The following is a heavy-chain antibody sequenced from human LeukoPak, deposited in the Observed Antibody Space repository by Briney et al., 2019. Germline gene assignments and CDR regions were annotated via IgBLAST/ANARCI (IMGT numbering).Heavy chain of an antibody. CDR1: GFTCSNYW. D-gene: IGHD3-10*01. J-gene: IGHJ4*02. CDR3: ARGPPYGLRTDFFDY. CDR2: INKDGTKS. V-gene: IGHV3-7*01. Sequence: GGSLRLSCSASGFTCSNYWMSWVRQAPGQGLEWVASINKDGTKSYNVDPVKGRFTISRDNAKNSVRLEMNSLGGEDTAVYYCARGPPYGLRTDFFDYWGQGALVTVSS.